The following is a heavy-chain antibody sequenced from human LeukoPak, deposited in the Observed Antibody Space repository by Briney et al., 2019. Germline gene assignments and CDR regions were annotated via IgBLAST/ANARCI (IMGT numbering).Heavy chain of an antibody. Sequence: PGGSLRLSCAASGFTFNSYEMNWVRQAPGKGLEWASYISDTGATIYYADSVKGRFTISRDNAKNSLYLQMNSLRAEDTAIYYCASFYDRSGRDYWGQGTLVTVSS. J-gene: IGHJ4*02. CDR3: ASFYDRSGRDY. D-gene: IGHD3-22*01. CDR1: GFTFNSYE. CDR2: ISDTGATI. V-gene: IGHV3-48*03.